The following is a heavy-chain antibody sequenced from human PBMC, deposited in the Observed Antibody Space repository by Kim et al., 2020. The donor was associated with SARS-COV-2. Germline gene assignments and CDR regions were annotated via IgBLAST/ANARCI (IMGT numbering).Heavy chain of an antibody. J-gene: IGHJ1*01. V-gene: IGHV4-39*01. CDR1: GGSISSSSYY. D-gene: IGHD6-19*01. CDR2: IYYSGST. Sequence: SETLSLTCTVSGGSISSSSYYWGWIRQPPGKGLEWIGSIYYSGSTYYNPSLKSRVTISVDTSKNQFSLKLSSVTAADTAVYYCARQYKEVAVAGARWPEYFQHWGQGTLVTVSS. CDR3: ARQYKEVAVAGARWPEYFQH.